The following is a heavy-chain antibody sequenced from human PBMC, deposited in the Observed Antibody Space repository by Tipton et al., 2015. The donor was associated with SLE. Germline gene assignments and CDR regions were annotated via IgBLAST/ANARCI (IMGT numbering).Heavy chain of an antibody. J-gene: IGHJ4*02. CDR1: GFTFSSYA. Sequence: SLRLSCAASGFTFSSYAMHWVRQAPGKGLEWVAVISYDGSNKYYADSVKGRFTISRDNSKNTLYLQMNSLRAEDTAVYYCAKDEQYCNGDNCQVIWGQGALVTVAP. D-gene: IGHD2-15*01. CDR2: ISYDGSNK. V-gene: IGHV3-30*04. CDR3: AKDEQYCNGDNCQVI.